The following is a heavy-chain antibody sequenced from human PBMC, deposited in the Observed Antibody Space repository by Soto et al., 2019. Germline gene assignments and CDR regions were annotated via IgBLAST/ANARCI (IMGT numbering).Heavy chain of an antibody. V-gene: IGHV3-33*01. CDR2: IWYDGSNK. J-gene: IGHJ6*02. D-gene: IGHD6-13*01. CDR1: GFTFSSYG. CDR3: AREGQQLVTDYYYYYGMDV. Sequence: GGSLRLSCAASGFTFSSYGMHWVRQAPGKGLEWVAVIWYDGSNKYYADSVKGRFTISRDNSKNTLYLQMNSLRAEDTAVYYCAREGQQLVTDYYYYYGMDVWGQGTTVTVSS.